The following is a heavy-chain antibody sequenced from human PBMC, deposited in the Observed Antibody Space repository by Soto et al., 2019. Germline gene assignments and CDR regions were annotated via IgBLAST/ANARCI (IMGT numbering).Heavy chain of an antibody. CDR2: ISSSSSTI. J-gene: IGHJ4*02. Sequence: GGSLRLSCAASGFTFSSYSMNWVRQAPGKGLEWVSYISSSSSTIYYADSVKGRFTISRDNAKNSLYLQMNSLRAEDTAVYYCARNARFGGVIVKRVGFDYWGQGTLVTVSS. CDR1: GFTFSSYS. CDR3: ARNARFGGVIVKRVGFDY. D-gene: IGHD3-16*02. V-gene: IGHV3-48*01.